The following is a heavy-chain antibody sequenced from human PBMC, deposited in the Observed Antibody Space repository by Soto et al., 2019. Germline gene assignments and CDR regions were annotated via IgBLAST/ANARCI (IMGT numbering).Heavy chain of an antibody. J-gene: IGHJ3*02. CDR2: INSDGSST. CDR3: ARVYSSSWYGAFDI. D-gene: IGHD6-13*01. Sequence: GGSLRLSCAASGFTFSSYWMHWVRQAPGKELVWVSRINSDGSSTSYADSVKGRFTISRDNAKNTLYLQMNSLRAEDTAVYYCARVYSSSWYGAFDIWGQGTMVTVSS. CDR1: GFTFSSYW. V-gene: IGHV3-74*01.